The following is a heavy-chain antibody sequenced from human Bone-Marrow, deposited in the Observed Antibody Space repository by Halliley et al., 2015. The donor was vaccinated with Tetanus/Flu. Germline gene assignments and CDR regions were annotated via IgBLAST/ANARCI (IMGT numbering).Heavy chain of an antibody. D-gene: IGHD3-16*01. J-gene: IGHJ3*02. CDR3: ANVPLRDDAFDI. V-gene: IGHV3-7*01. CDR2: IKQDGSET. Sequence: LEWVADIKQDGSETYYVDSVEGRFTISRDNARNSLYLQMSSLRVEDTAPYYCANVPLRDDAFDIWGQGTMVTVSS.